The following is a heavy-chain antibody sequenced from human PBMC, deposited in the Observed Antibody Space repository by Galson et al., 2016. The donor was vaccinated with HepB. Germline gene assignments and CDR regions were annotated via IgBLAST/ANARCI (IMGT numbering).Heavy chain of an antibody. CDR3: AREDPNIAVAALDY. Sequence: SLRLSCAASGFTFSSKWMHWVRQAPGKRLVWISRINSDGTTTTHADSVKGRFTISRDNSKNTLYLQLSSLRAEDTAVYYCAREDPNIAVAALDYWGQGTLVTVSS. V-gene: IGHV3-74*01. D-gene: IGHD6-19*01. CDR1: GFTFSSKW. J-gene: IGHJ4*02. CDR2: INSDGTTT.